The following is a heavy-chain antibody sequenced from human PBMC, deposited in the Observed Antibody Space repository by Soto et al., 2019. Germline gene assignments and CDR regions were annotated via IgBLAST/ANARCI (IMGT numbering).Heavy chain of an antibody. D-gene: IGHD1-26*01. Sequence: GGSMRLSCAASGFTFSSYWMSWVRQAPGKGLEWVANINQDGGQKWYVDSVKGRFTISRDNAKNSLYLQVNSLRAEDTAVYYCARTREATDAFDIWGQGTMVTVSS. J-gene: IGHJ3*02. V-gene: IGHV3-7*02. CDR3: ARTREATDAFDI. CDR1: GFTFSSYW. CDR2: INQDGGQK.